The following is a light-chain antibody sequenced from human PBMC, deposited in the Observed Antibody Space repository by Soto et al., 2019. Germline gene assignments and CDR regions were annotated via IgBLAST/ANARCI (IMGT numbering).Light chain of an antibody. CDR3: NSYTSSSTLV. J-gene: IGLJ2*01. CDR2: DVS. Sequence: QSVLTQPASVSGSPGQSITISGTGNSSDVGGYNYVSWYQQHPGKAPKLIIYDVSNRPSGVSNRFSGSKSGNTASLTISGLQAEDEADYYCNSYTSSSTLVFGGGTKLTVL. V-gene: IGLV2-14*01. CDR1: SSDVGGYNY.